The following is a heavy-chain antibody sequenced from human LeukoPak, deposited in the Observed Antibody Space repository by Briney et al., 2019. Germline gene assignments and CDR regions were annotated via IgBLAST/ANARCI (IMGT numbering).Heavy chain of an antibody. J-gene: IGHJ3*02. CDR3: WGSSGWFDAFDI. CDR1: GGSISSYY. D-gene: IGHD6-19*01. CDR2: IYYSGST. V-gene: IGHV4-59*01. Sequence: PSETLSLTCTVSGGSISSYYWSWIRQPPGKGLEWIGYIYYSGSTNYNPSLKSRVTISVDTSKNQFSLKLSSVTAADTAVYYCWGSSGWFDAFDIWGQGTMVTVSS.